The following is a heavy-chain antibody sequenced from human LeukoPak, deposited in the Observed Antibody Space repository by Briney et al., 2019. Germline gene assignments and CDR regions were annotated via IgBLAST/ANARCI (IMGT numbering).Heavy chain of an antibody. CDR1: GFTFSSYA. Sequence: GGSLRLSCAASGFTFSSYAMSWVRQAPGKGLEWVSAISGSGGSTYYADSVKGRFTISRDNSKNTLYLQMNSLRAEDTAVYCCAKDLRRSGILINYYYMDVWGKGTTVTVSS. V-gene: IGHV3-23*01. CDR2: ISGSGGST. J-gene: IGHJ6*03. D-gene: IGHD3-10*01. CDR3: AKDLRRSGILINYYYMDV.